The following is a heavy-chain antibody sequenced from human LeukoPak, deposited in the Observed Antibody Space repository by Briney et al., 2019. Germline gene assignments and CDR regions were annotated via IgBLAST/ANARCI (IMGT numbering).Heavy chain of an antibody. CDR1: GFTFSNYN. V-gene: IGHV3-48*01. D-gene: IGHD3-3*01. CDR2: ISSSSSTI. Sequence: GGSLRLSCAASGFTFSNYNMNWVRQAPGKGLEWVSYISSSSSTIYYADSVKGRFTISRDNSKNSLYLQMNSLRAEDTAVYYCARGSRFGVVERDAFDIWGQGTMVTVSS. J-gene: IGHJ3*02. CDR3: ARGSRFGVVERDAFDI.